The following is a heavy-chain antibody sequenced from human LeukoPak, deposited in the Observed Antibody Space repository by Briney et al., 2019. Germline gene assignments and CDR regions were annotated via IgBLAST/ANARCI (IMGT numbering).Heavy chain of an antibody. CDR1: GFTFSSYA. J-gene: IGHJ3*02. D-gene: IGHD2-2*01. V-gene: IGHV3-23*01. Sequence: GGSLRLSCAASGFTFSSYAMSWVRQAPGKGLEWVSAISGSGGSTYYADSVKGRFTISRDNSKNTLYLQMNSLRAGDTAVYYCAKVFASIVVVPAAATRDAFDIWGQGTMVTVSS. CDR3: AKVFASIVVVPAAATRDAFDI. CDR2: ISGSGGST.